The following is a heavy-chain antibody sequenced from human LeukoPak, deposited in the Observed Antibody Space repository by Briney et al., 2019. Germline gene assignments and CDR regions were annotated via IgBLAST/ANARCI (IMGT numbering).Heavy chain of an antibody. CDR2: ISGSGGST. J-gene: IGHJ4*02. D-gene: IGHD1-20*01. CDR3: AKANGNWNDRLLDY. Sequence: GGSLRLSCAASGFTFSSYALTWVRQAPGKGLEWVSVISGSGGSTYYADSVKGRFTISRDNSKNTLYLQMNSLRAEDTAVYYCAKANGNWNDRLLDYWGQGTLVTVSS. CDR1: GFTFSSYA. V-gene: IGHV3-23*01.